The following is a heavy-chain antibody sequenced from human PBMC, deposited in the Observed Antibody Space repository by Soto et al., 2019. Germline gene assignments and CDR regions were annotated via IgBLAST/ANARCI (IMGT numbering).Heavy chain of an antibody. V-gene: IGHV1-46*01. CDR1: GYTFTSYY. CDR3: ARAGHYCSGGSCLGDY. J-gene: IGHJ4*02. Sequence: ASVKVSCKASGYTFTSYYMHWVRQAPGQGLEWMGIINPSGGSTSYAQKFQGRVTMTRDTSTSTVYMELSSLRSEDTAVYYCARAGHYCSGGSCLGDYWGQGTLVTVSS. D-gene: IGHD2-15*01. CDR2: INPSGGST.